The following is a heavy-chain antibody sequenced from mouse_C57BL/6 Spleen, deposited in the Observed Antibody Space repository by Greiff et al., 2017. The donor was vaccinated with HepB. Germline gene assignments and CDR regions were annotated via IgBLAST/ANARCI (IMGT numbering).Heavy chain of an antibody. D-gene: IGHD1-1*01. J-gene: IGHJ3*01. CDR2: IWSGGST. CDR3: ARNSHYYGSSYWFAY. Sequence: QVQLKESGPGLVQPSQSLSITCTVSGFSLTSYGVHWVRQSPGKGLEWLGVIWSGGSTDYNAAFISRLSISKDNSKSQVFFKMNSLQADDTAIYYCARNSHYYGSSYWFAYWGQGTLVTVSA. V-gene: IGHV2-2*01. CDR1: GFSLTSYG.